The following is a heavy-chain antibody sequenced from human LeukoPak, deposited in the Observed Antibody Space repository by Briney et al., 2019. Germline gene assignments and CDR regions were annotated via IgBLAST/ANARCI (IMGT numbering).Heavy chain of an antibody. CDR1: GFAFASFA. Sequence: GGSLRLSCAASGFAFASFALSWVRQAPGKGLEWVSTIIGSGDNTYYADSVKGRFTISRDNSKSMLFLQLNSLRAEDTALYYCARDLHYYVAMDVWGQGTTVTVSS. V-gene: IGHV3-23*01. CDR3: ARDLHYYVAMDV. J-gene: IGHJ6*02. D-gene: IGHD3-10*02. CDR2: IIGSGDNT.